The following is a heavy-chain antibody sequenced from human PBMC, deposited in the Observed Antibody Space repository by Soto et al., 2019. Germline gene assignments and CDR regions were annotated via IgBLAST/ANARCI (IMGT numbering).Heavy chain of an antibody. CDR2: IIPIFGTA. CDR1: GGTFSSYA. D-gene: IGHD2-8*02. J-gene: IGHJ4*02. CDR3: ARGTPGLYYFDY. Sequence: VASVKVSCKASGGTFSSYAISWVRQAPGQGLEWMGGIIPIFGTANYAQKFQGRVTITADESTSTAYMELSSLRSEDTAVYYCARGTPGLYYFDYWGQGTLVTVSS. V-gene: IGHV1-69*13.